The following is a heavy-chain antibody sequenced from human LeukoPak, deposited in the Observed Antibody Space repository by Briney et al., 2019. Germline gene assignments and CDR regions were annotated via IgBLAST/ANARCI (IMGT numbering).Heavy chain of an antibody. CDR3: VSFYETY. CDR1: GSYW. V-gene: IGHV3-74*01. Sequence: PGGSLRLSCAASGSYWMHWVRQPPGKGLVWVSHINSDGSWTSYADSVKGRFTISKDNAKNTVYLQMNNLRAEDTAVYYCVSFYETYWGRGTLVTVSS. D-gene: IGHD2/OR15-2a*01. CDR2: INSDGSWT. J-gene: IGHJ4*02.